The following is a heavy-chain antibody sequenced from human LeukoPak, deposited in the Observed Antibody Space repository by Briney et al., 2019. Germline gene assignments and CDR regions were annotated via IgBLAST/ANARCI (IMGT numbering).Heavy chain of an antibody. V-gene: IGHV3-15*05. D-gene: IGHD3-10*01. CDR2: IKSKTDGGTT. CDR1: GFTFINAW. CDR3: TTVTLRPVGL. Sequence: PGGSLRLSCAASGFTFINAWMSWIRQAPGKGLEGVGRIKSKTDGGTTEYAAPVKGRFTISRDDSKNTLFLQVNSLKIEDTAVYCCTTVTLRPVGLWGQGTLVTVSS. J-gene: IGHJ4*02.